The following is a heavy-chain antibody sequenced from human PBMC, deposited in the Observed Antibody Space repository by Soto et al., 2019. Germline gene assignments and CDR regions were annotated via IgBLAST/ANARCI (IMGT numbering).Heavy chain of an antibody. Sequence: GGSLRLSCAASGFTFSSYGMHWVRQAPGKGLEWVSVIWYDGSNKYYADSVKGRFTISRDNSKNTLYLQMNSLRAEDTAVYYCAGQWPDAFDIWGQGTMVTVSS. J-gene: IGHJ3*02. V-gene: IGHV3-33*01. CDR3: AGQWPDAFDI. CDR1: GFTFSSYG. CDR2: IWYDGSNK. D-gene: IGHD6-19*01.